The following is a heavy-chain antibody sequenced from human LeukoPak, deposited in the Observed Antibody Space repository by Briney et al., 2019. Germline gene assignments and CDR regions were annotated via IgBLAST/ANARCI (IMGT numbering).Heavy chain of an antibody. J-gene: IGHJ4*02. CDR1: GFTFSSYA. D-gene: IGHD6-19*01. CDR3: AKPLYSSGWYVVDY. Sequence: GGSLRLSCAASGFTFSSYAMSWVRQAPGKGLEWVSAISGSGGSTYYADSVKGRFTISSDNSKNTLYLQMNSLRAEDTAVYYCAKPLYSSGWYVVDYWGQGTLVTVSS. CDR2: ISGSGGST. V-gene: IGHV3-23*01.